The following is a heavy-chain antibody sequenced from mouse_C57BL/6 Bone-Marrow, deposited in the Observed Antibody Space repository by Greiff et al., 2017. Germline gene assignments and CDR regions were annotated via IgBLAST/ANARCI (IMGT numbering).Heavy chain of an antibody. J-gene: IGHJ4*01. CDR3: ARNLPGIAMDY. V-gene: IGHV1-81*01. D-gene: IGHD4-1*01. CDR2: IYPRSGNT. Sequence: VQLQQSGAELARPGASVKLSCKASGYTFTSYGISWVKQRTGQGLEWIGEIYPRSGNTYYNEKFKGKATLTADKSSSTAYMELRRLTSEDSAVYFCARNLPGIAMDYWGQGTSVTVSS. CDR1: GYTFTSYG.